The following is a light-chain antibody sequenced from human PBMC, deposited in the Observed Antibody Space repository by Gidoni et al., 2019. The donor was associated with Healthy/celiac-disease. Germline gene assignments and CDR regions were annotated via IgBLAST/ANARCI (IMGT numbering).Light chain of an antibody. Sequence: IVMPQSPPFLPVTPGEPASISCRSSQSLLHSNGHNYVDWYLQKREQSPQLLTYLASSRASGVPDRISGSGAGADFTLKISRVEAEDVGVYYCMQALQTPYTFGQGTKLEIK. CDR2: LAS. J-gene: IGKJ2*01. CDR3: MQALQTPYT. CDR1: QSLLHSNGHNY. V-gene: IGKV2-28*01.